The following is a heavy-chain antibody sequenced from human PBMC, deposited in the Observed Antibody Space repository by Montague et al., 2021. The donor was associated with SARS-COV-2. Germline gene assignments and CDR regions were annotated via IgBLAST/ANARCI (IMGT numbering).Heavy chain of an antibody. D-gene: IGHD3-16*01. CDR2: IHHTGST. CDR3: AGKGGRRSDPAY. V-gene: IGHV4-4*02. Sequence: SETLSLTCVVSRDSISTDNWCTCVRLPPGKGLVWVGEIHHTGSTKYKPPIKSSVIMSVDKSWNQFSLRLASAAAADTAFYYCAGKGGRRSDPAYWGQGTLVTVSS. CDR1: RDSISTDNW. J-gene: IGHJ4*02.